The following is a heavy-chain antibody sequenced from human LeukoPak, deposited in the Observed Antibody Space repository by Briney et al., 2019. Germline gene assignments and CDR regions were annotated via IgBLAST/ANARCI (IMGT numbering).Heavy chain of an antibody. J-gene: IGHJ3*02. Sequence: ASETLSLTCTVSGGSISGHSWSWLRQPPGKGLEWIGHIFYSGPTNYSPSLKSRVTISVDTSKNQFSLRLSSVTAADTAVYYCARDYYDSRGDAFDIWGQGTMVTVSS. CDR1: GGSISGHS. V-gene: IGHV4-59*11. D-gene: IGHD3-22*01. CDR3: ARDYYDSRGDAFDI. CDR2: IFYSGPT.